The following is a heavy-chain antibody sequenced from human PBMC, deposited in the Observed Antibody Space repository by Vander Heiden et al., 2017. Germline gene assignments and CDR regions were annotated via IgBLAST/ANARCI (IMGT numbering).Heavy chain of an antibody. D-gene: IGHD4-17*01. CDR1: GFTFDDYA. CDR2: ISWNSGSI. V-gene: IGHV3-9*01. J-gene: IGHJ4*02. Sequence: EVQLVESGGGLVQPGRSLRLSCAASGFTFDDYAMHWVRQAPGKGLEWVSGISWNSGSIGYADAVKGRFTISRDNAKNSLYLQMNSLRAEDTALYYCAKDDDGDYGLFDYWCQGPLVTVSS. CDR3: AKDDDGDYGLFDY.